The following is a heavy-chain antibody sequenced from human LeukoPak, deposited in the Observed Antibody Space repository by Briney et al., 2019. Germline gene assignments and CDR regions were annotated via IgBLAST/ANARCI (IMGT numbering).Heavy chain of an antibody. D-gene: IGHD3-3*01. Sequence: GGSLRLSCAASGFTFSSYSMNWVRQAPGEGLEWVSSISSSSYIYYADSVKGRFTISRDNAKNSLYLQMNSLRAEDTAVYYCARVGGQRYYDFWSGSYYFDYWGQGTLVTVSS. V-gene: IGHV3-21*01. CDR1: GFTFSSYS. CDR2: ISSSSYI. J-gene: IGHJ4*02. CDR3: ARVGGQRYYDFWSGSYYFDY.